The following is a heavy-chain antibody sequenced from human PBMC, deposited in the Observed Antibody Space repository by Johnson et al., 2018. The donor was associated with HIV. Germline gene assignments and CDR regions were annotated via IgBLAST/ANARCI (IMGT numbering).Heavy chain of an antibody. CDR3: ANGRSSGSGDAAVDI. Sequence: VQLVESGGGLVQPGGSLRLSCAVSGFTFSSYAMSWVRQAPGKGLEWVSDISGSGGSTYYADSVKGRFTISRDNTKNKLNLQMNSLRADDTAVYYCANGRSSGSGDAAVDIWGQGTMVTVSS. V-gene: IGHV3-23*04. J-gene: IGHJ3*02. CDR1: GFTFSSYA. D-gene: IGHD6-13*01. CDR2: ISGSGGST.